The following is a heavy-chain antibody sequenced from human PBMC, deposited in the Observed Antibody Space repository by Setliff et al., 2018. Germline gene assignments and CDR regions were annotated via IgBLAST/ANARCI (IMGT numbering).Heavy chain of an antibody. D-gene: IGHD3-22*01. Sequence: GESLKISCKGSGYSFTSYWIGWVRQMPGKGLEWMGIIYPGDSDTRYSPSFQGQVTISADKSISTAYLQWSSLKASDTAMYYCASTLYYYDSSGYGAFDTWGQGTMVTVSS. CDR2: IYPGDSDT. CDR3: ASTLYYYDSSGYGAFDT. V-gene: IGHV5-51*01. CDR1: GYSFTSYW. J-gene: IGHJ3*02.